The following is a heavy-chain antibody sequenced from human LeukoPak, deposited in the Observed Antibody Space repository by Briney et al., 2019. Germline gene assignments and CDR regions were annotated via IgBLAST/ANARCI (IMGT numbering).Heavy chain of an antibody. CDR2: IGDGGNT. CDR3: ARDSSPAALPYMDA. Sequence: SGTLSLTCLVSGGSMRRSYWTWIRQAPGKGLEWIGNIGDGGNTNYSPSLESRVIISHDTSKNQFSLRVTSVTAADRALYFCARDSSPAALPYMDAWGKGTTVTVSS. CDR1: GGSMRRSY. J-gene: IGHJ6*03. D-gene: IGHD2-2*01. V-gene: IGHV4-59*01.